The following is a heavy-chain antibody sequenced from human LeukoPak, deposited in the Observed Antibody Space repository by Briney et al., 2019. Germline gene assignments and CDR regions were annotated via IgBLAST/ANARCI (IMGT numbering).Heavy chain of an antibody. CDR2: ISSSGSTI. J-gene: IGHJ5*02. CDR1: GFTFSDYY. V-gene: IGHV3-11*01. D-gene: IGHD3-3*01. Sequence: GGSLRLSCAASGFTFSDYYMSWIRQAPGKGLEWVPYISSSGSTIYYADSVKGRFTISRDNAKNSLYLQMNSLRAEDTAVYYCARSITIFGVVRRGNWFDPWGQGTLVTVSS. CDR3: ARSITIFGVVRRGNWFDP.